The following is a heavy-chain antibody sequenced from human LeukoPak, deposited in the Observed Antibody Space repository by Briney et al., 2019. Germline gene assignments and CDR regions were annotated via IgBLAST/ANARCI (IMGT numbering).Heavy chain of an antibody. CDR3: ARQRVAAAGPNWFDP. CDR1: GYTFTGSY. J-gene: IGHJ5*02. Sequence: ASVKVSCKASGYTFTGSYMHWVRQAPGHGLEWMGWINPNTGGTNYAQQFQGRVTMTRDTSISTAYMELSRLKSDDTAVYYCARQRVAAAGPNWFDPLGHGTLVTVSS. D-gene: IGHD6-13*01. V-gene: IGHV1-2*02. CDR2: INPNTGGT.